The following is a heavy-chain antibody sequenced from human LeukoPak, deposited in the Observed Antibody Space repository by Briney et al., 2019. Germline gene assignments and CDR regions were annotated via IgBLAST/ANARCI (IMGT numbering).Heavy chain of an antibody. Sequence: ASVKVSCTASGYTFTGYYLHWVRQAPGQGLEWMGWINPNSGGTNYAQKFQGRVTMTRDTSISTAYMELSRLRSDDTAVYYCARGPKYYYDSTPLLFDYWGQGTLVTVSS. D-gene: IGHD3-22*01. CDR2: INPNSGGT. CDR1: GYTFTGYY. V-gene: IGHV1-2*02. J-gene: IGHJ4*02. CDR3: ARGPKYYYDSTPLLFDY.